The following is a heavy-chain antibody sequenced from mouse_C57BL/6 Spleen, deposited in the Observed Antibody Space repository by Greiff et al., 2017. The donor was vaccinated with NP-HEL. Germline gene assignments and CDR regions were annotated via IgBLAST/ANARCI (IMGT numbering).Heavy chain of an antibody. V-gene: IGHV1-64*01. CDR2: IHPNSGST. J-gene: IGHJ1*03. Sequence: QVQLQQPGAELVKPGASVKLSCKASGYTFTSYWMHWVKQRPGQGLEWIGMIHPNSGSTNYNEKFKSKATLTVDKSSSTAYMQLSSLTSEDSAVDYCARAGVVATSYWYFDVWGTGTTVTVSS. CDR3: ARAGVVATSYWYFDV. D-gene: IGHD1-1*01. CDR1: GYTFTSYW.